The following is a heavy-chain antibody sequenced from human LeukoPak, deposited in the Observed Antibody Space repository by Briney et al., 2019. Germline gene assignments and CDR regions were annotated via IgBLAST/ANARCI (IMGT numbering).Heavy chain of an antibody. D-gene: IGHD3-10*01. CDR1: GGSFSGYY. V-gene: IGHV4-34*01. CDR2: INHSGST. CDR3: ARAHYYGSGSHDY. Sequence: SETLSPTCAVYGGSFSGYYWSWIRQPPGKGLEWIGEINHSGSTNYNPSLKSRVTISVDTSKNQFSLKLSSVTAADTAVYYCARAHYYGSGSHDYWGQGTLVTVSS. J-gene: IGHJ4*02.